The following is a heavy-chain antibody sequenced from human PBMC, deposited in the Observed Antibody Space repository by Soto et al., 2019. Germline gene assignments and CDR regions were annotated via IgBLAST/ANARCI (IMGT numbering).Heavy chain of an antibody. CDR2: ISGSGGST. V-gene: IGHV3-23*01. D-gene: IGHD3-16*01. Sequence: GGSLRLSCAASGFTFSSYAMSWVRQAPGKGLEWVSAISGSGGSTYYADSVKGRFTISRDNSKNTLYLQMNSLRAEDTAVYYCAKTRKNMITFGGVADYWGQGTLVTVSS. J-gene: IGHJ4*02. CDR3: AKTRKNMITFGGVADY. CDR1: GFTFSSYA.